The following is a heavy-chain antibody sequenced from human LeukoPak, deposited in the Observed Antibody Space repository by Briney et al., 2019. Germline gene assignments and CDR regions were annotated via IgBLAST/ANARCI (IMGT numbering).Heavy chain of an antibody. V-gene: IGHV1-46*01. J-gene: IGHJ4*02. D-gene: IGHD3-10*01. Sequence: ASVKVSCKASGYTFTSYYMHWVRQAPGQGLELMGIINPSGGSTSYAQKFQGRVTMTRDTSTSTVYMELSSLRSEDTAVYYCARAEHYYGSGSYYLGYWGQGTLVTVSS. CDR3: ARAEHYYGSGSYYLGY. CDR1: GYTFTSYY. CDR2: INPSGGST.